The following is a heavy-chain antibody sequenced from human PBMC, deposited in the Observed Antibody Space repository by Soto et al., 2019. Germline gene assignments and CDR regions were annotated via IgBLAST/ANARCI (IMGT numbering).Heavy chain of an antibody. D-gene: IGHD7-27*01. CDR1: GFTVSNNY. CDR2: IYSGGYT. Sequence: EVQLVESGGGLIQPGGSLRLSCAVSGFTVSNNYMSWVRQAPGKGLEGVSVIYSGGYTAYGDSVKGRFTISRDNSKNPLFLQMNSRGAGDPAVFYCAALTGGGGYWGQGTLVTVSS. J-gene: IGHJ4*02. CDR3: AALTGGGGY. V-gene: IGHV3-53*01.